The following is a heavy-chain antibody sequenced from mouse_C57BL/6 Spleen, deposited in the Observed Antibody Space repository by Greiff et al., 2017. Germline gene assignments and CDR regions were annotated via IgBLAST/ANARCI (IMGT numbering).Heavy chain of an antibody. V-gene: IGHV5-16*01. Sequence: EVQLVESEGGLVQPGSSMKLSCTASGFTFSDYYMAWVRQVPEKGLEWVANINYDGSSTYYLDSLKSRFIISRDNAKNILYLQMSSLKSEDTATYYCAGLGTGAYYFDYWGQGTTLTVSS. CDR3: AGLGTGAYYFDY. D-gene: IGHD4-1*01. CDR2: INYDGSST. CDR1: GFTFSDYY. J-gene: IGHJ2*01.